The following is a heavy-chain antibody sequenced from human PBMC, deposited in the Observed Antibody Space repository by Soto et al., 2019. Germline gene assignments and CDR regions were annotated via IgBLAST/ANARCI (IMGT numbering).Heavy chain of an antibody. J-gene: IGHJ4*02. D-gene: IGHD4-17*01. V-gene: IGHV1-69*01. CDR2: ITPIFGTA. CDR1: GCTFSSYA. Sequence: QVQLVQSGAEVKKPGSSVKVSCKASGCTFSSYAISWVRQAPGQGLEWMGGITPIFGTANYAQKFQGRVTITADESTSTAYMKLSSLRSEDTAVYYCARVPTVTNLYFDYWGQGTLVTVSS. CDR3: ARVPTVTNLYFDY.